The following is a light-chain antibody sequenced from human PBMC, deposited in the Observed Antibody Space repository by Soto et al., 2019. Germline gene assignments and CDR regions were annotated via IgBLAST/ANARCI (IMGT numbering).Light chain of an antibody. CDR1: QSVSSRF. V-gene: IGKV3-20*01. CDR3: QQYDSWPPSYT. J-gene: IGKJ2*01. CDR2: GAS. Sequence: EIVLTQSPGTLSLSPGDRATLSCRASQSVSSRFLAWYQQKPGQAPRLLIYGASTRATGIPARFSGSGSETDFTLTISSLQSEDFAVYYCQQYDSWPPSYTFGQGTKLEIK.